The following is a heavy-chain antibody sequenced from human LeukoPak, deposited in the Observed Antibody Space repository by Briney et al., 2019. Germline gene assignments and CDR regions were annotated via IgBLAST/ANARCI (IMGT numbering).Heavy chain of an antibody. CDR3: ARDRTYCSSTSCTRLGMDV. CDR1: GFTFISYG. CDR2: VWHDGSDN. Sequence: PGGSLRLSCAASGFTFISYGMHWVRQAPGKGLEWVAVVWHDGSDNPYADSVKGRFTLSRDDTKNMLYLQMNSLRAEATALYYCARDRTYCSSTSCTRLGMDVWGQGTTVTVSS. D-gene: IGHD2-2*01. V-gene: IGHV3-33*01. J-gene: IGHJ6*02.